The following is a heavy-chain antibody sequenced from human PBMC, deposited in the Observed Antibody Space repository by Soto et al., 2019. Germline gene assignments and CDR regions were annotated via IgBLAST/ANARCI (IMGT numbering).Heavy chain of an antibody. V-gene: IGHV4-30-2*01. J-gene: IGHJ4*02. CDR3: ARDSRSGYYLDY. Sequence: PSETLSLTCAVSGDSISSGGYSWNWIRQPPGKGLEWIGYIYHSGGTDHNPSLKSRVTITVDSSNNQFSLKLSSVTAADTAVYYCARDSRSGYYLDYWGQGTLVTV. D-gene: IGHD3-22*01. CDR1: GDSISSGGYS. CDR2: IYHSGGT.